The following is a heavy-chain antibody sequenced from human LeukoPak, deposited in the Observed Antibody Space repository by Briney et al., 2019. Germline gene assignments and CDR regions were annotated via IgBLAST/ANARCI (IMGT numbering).Heavy chain of an antibody. D-gene: IGHD5-18*01. Sequence: PSETLSLTCPVDGRSVSTYYCGWIRQPAGKGLEWMGHIHTSGSTNYNPSLKRRVTMSVDTSKNQFSLRLSSVTAADTAVYYCARSWIRDWYYFDYWGQGTLVTVSS. CDR1: GRSVSTYY. CDR2: IHTSGST. J-gene: IGHJ4*02. CDR3: ARSWIRDWYYFDY. V-gene: IGHV4-59*10.